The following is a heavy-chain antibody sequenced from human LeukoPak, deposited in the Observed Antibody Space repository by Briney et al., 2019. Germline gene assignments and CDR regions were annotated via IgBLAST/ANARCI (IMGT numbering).Heavy chain of an antibody. Sequence: ETLSLTCTVSGDSISSGSYYWSWIRQPPGKGLEWIGYIYYSGSTNYNPSLKSRVTISVDTSKNQFSLKLSSVTAADTAVYYCARVGYGETIDYWGQGTLVTVSS. CDR1: GDSISSGSYY. D-gene: IGHD4-17*01. J-gene: IGHJ4*02. V-gene: IGHV4-61*01. CDR2: IYYSGST. CDR3: ARVGYGETIDY.